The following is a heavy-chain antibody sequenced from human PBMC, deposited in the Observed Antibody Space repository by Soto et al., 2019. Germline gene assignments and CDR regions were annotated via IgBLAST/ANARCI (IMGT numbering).Heavy chain of an antibody. Sequence: QVQLQESGPGLVKPSQTLSLTCTVSGGSISSGGYYWSWIRQHPGKGLEWIGYIYYSGSPYYNPSLKSRVTISVDTSKNQFSLKLSSVTAADTAVYYCARSPAPRELRYFDYWGQGTLVTVSS. D-gene: IGHD1-26*01. CDR1: GGSISSGGYY. CDR3: ARSPAPRELRYFDY. V-gene: IGHV4-31*03. J-gene: IGHJ4*02. CDR2: IYYSGSP.